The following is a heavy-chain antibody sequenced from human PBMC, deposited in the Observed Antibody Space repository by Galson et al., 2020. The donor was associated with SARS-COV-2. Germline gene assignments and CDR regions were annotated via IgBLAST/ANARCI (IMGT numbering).Heavy chain of an antibody. CDR3: ALSRPASTYTSTVTYGMNV. Sequence: ASETLSLTCDVSGGSIHSSNWWSWVRQPPGKGLEWIGETYHTGYTNYNPSLESRVTISVDKSKNQFSLTLTSVTAADTAMYYCALSRPASTYTSTVTYGMNVWGQGTTVTVSS. CDR1: GGSIHSSNW. CDR2: TYHTGYT. J-gene: IGHJ6*02. D-gene: IGHD6-13*01. V-gene: IGHV4-4*02.